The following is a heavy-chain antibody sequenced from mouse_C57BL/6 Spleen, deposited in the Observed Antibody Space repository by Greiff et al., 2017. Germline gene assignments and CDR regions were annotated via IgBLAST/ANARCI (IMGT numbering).Heavy chain of an antibody. CDR1: GYTFTSYW. CDR3: ARGRNYFLVY. D-gene: IGHD1-1*01. Sequence: QVQLQQPGAELVMPGASVKLSCKASGYTFTSYWMHWVKQRPGQGLEWIGEIDPSDSYTNYNQKFKGKSTLTVDKSSSTAYMQLSSLTSEDSAVYYCARGRNYFLVYWGQGTTLTVSS. V-gene: IGHV1-69*01. J-gene: IGHJ2*01. CDR2: IDPSDSYT.